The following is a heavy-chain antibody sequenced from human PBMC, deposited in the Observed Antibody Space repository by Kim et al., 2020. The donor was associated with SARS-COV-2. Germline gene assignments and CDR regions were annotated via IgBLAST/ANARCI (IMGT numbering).Heavy chain of an antibody. CDR2: INAGSGNT. V-gene: IGHV1-3*01. J-gene: IGHJ4*01. CDR3: ARGGAVLRFLEWLSSYFDY. CDR1: GYTFSNYA. D-gene: IGHD3-3*01. Sequence: ASVKVSCKASGYTFSNYAMHWVRQAPGQRLEWMGWINAGSGNTEYSQKFQGRLIITRDTSASTAYMELSSLRSEDTAVNYCARGGAVLRFLEWLSSYFDY.